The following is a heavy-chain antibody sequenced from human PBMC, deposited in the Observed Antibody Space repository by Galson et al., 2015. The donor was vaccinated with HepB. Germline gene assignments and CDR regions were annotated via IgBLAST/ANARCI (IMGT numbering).Heavy chain of an antibody. D-gene: IGHD3-22*01. CDR1: GFSLATTGMR. CDR2: IDWDDDK. Sequence: PALVKPTQTLKLTCTFAGFSLATTGMRLTWIRQPPGKALEWLARIDWDDDKFYTASLKTRLAISKDTSQNQGVLTMTNMEPVDTATYYCARIPAVSYKSSDYFVADAFDVWGQGAMVTVSS. CDR3: ARIPAVSYKSSDYFVADAFDV. J-gene: IGHJ3*01. V-gene: IGHV2-70*04.